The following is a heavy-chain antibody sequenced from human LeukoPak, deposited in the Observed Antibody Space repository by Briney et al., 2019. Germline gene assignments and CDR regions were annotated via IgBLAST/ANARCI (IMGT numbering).Heavy chain of an antibody. CDR2: ISSDGSNK. J-gene: IGHJ4*02. D-gene: IGHD6-19*01. CDR3: ARGSFQDSGWYGNFDY. V-gene: IGHV3-30*04. Sequence: GGSLRLSCADSGFTFRTFAMHWVCQAPGKGLEWVAVISSDGSNKYYADSVKGRFTISRDNSKNTLYLQMNSLRADDTAVYYCARGSFQDSGWYGNFDYWGQGTLVTVSS. CDR1: GFTFRTFA.